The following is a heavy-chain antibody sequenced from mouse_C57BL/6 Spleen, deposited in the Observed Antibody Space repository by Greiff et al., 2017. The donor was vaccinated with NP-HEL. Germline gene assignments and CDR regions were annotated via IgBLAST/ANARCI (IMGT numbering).Heavy chain of an antibody. CDR3: ARVTQANGKAY. J-gene: IGHJ3*01. CDR2: IYPGDGYT. V-gene: IGHV1-80*01. CDR1: GYAFSSYW. D-gene: IGHD3-2*02. Sequence: QVQLQQSGAGLVKPGASVKLSCKASGYAFSSYWMNWVRQRPGKGLEWIAYIYPGDGYTNYDGKVKGRFTMTGDKSSSTAYLQLSSLTSEDSAVYFCARVTQANGKAYWGQGTLVTVSA.